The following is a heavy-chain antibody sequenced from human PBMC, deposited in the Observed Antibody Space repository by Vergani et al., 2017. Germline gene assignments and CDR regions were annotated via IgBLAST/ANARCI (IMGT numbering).Heavy chain of an antibody. J-gene: IGHJ4*02. CDR3: AKDRLSPVAWPYY. V-gene: IGHV4-61*02. D-gene: IGHD2/OR15-2a*01. CDR1: GESIRSGSHY. CDR2: IHTGGST. Sequence: QVKLQESGPGLLKPSQTLSLTCTVSGESIRSGSHYWSWIRQPAGKGPEWIGHIHTGGSTDLNPSFKSRVSISVDTSKSQFSLKLNSVTVADTAVYYCAKDRLSPVAWPYYWGQGTLVTVSS.